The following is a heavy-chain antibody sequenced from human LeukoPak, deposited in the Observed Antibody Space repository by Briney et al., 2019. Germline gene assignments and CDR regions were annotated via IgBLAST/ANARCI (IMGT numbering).Heavy chain of an antibody. CDR1: GGSISSYY. CDR2: IYYSGST. J-gene: IGHJ4*02. CDR3: ARVDTLTGTSFAY. D-gene: IGHD1-20*01. Sequence: SETLSLTCTVSGGSISSYYWSWIRQPPGKGLEWIGYIYYSGSTNYNPSLKSRVTISVDTSKNQFSLKLSSVPAADTAVYYCARVDTLTGTSFAYWGQGTLVTVSS. V-gene: IGHV4-59*01.